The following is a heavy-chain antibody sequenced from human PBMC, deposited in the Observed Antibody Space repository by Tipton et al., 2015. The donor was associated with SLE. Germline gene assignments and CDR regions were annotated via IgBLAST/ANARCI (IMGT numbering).Heavy chain of an antibody. CDR2: VCNGRGT. D-gene: IGHD3-9*01. Sequence: TLSLTCTVSGDSISSGSDCWSWIRQPAQKGLEWIGRVCNGRGTDYSPSLQSRVTVSLDTSRNQVSLKMSFVTAADSAVYFCARDQASTGNPTVFDYWGQGTLVTVSS. V-gene: IGHV4-61*02. CDR3: ARDQASTGNPTVFDY. CDR1: GDSISSGSDC. J-gene: IGHJ4*02.